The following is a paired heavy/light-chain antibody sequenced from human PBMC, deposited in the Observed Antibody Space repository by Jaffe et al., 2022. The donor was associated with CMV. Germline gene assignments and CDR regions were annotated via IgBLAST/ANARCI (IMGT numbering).Light chain of an antibody. CDR1: SSDVGGYNY. Sequence: QSALTQPASVSGSPGQSITISCTGTSSDVGGYNYVSWYQQHPGKAPKLMIYDVSNRPSGVSNRFSGSKSGNTASLTISGLQAEDEADYYCSSYTSSSTSVVFGGGTKLTVL. CDR2: DVS. V-gene: IGLV2-14*03. CDR3: SSYTSSSTSVV. J-gene: IGLJ2*01.
Heavy chain of an antibody. CDR2: ISWNSGSI. Sequence: EVQLVESGGGLVQPGRSLRLSCAASGFTFDDYAMHWVRQAPGKGLEWVSGISWNSGSIGYADSVKGRFTISRDNAKNSLYLQMNSLRAEDTALYYCAKDSAYYYDSSGYTAKFDYWGQGTLVTVSS. CDR3: AKDSAYYYDSSGYTAKFDY. D-gene: IGHD3-22*01. CDR1: GFTFDDYA. V-gene: IGHV3-9*01. J-gene: IGHJ4*02.